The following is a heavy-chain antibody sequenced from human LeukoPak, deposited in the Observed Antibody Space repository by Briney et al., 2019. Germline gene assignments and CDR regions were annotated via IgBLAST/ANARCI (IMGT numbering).Heavy chain of an antibody. CDR3: AKDYQRAYYYGSGFDY. J-gene: IGHJ4*02. D-gene: IGHD3-10*01. Sequence: GGSLRLSCAASEFTFSSYGIHWVRQAPGKGLEWVAFIRYDGSNKYYADSVKGRFTISRDNSKNTLYLQMNSLRAEDTAVYYCAKDYQRAYYYGSGFDYWGQGTLVTVSS. CDR2: IRYDGSNK. CDR1: EFTFSSYG. V-gene: IGHV3-30*02.